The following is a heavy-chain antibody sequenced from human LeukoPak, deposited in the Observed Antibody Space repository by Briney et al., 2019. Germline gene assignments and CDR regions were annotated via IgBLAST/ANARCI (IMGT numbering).Heavy chain of an antibody. CDR1: GSSFTSYG. J-gene: IGHJ4*02. Sequence: QISSKGAGSSFTSYGICWVRPMPRKGLEWMGIIYPGDCDTRYSPSFQGQVTTSADKSISTAYLQWSSPTASETAMYCCARHRHCGGDCYSDYWGQGALVTVSS. CDR2: IYPGDCDT. CDR3: ARHRHCGGDCYSDY. D-gene: IGHD2-21*02. V-gene: IGHV5-51*01.